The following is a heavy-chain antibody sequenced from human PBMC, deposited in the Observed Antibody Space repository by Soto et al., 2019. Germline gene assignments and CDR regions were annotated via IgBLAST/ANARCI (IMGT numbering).Heavy chain of an antibody. CDR3: AKEIYGSGSYSYNPLGYYGMDV. V-gene: IGHV3-30*18. CDR2: ISYDGSNK. D-gene: IGHD3-10*01. J-gene: IGHJ6*02. CDR1: GFTFSSYG. Sequence: QVQLVESGGGVVQPGRSLRLSCAASGFTFSSYGMHWVRQAPGKGLERVAVISYDGSNKYYADSVKGRFTISRDNSKNTLYLRMNSLRAADTAVYYCAKEIYGSGSYSYNPLGYYGMDVWGQGTTVTVSS.